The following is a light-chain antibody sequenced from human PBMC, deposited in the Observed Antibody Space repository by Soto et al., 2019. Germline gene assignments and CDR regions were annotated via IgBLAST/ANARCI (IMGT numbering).Light chain of an antibody. CDR2: DAS. CDR3: QQYNTYVYT. CDR1: QSIGSW. V-gene: IGKV1-5*01. J-gene: IGKJ2*01. Sequence: DIPMTQSPSTLSASVGDRVTITCRASQSIGSWLAWYQQKPGKVPKLLIYDASSLESGVPSRFRGSGSATDFTLTISSLQPDDFATYYCQQYNTYVYTFGQGTKLEIK.